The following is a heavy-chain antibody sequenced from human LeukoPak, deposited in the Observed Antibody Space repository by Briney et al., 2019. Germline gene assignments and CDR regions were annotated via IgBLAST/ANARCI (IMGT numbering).Heavy chain of an antibody. Sequence: ASMKVSCKATGYTFTGYYIHWVRQAPGQGLEWMGLINPNSGDANYAQKFQGRVTMTRDTSISTAYMELTRLRSDDTAVYYCAILVNWSPPPFDYWGQGTLLTVSS. J-gene: IGHJ4*02. CDR3: AILVNWSPPPFDY. CDR1: GYTFTGYY. D-gene: IGHD1-1*01. CDR2: INPNSGDA. V-gene: IGHV1-2*02.